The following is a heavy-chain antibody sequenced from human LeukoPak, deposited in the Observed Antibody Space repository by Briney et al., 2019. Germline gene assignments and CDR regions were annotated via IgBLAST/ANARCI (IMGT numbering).Heavy chain of an antibody. CDR1: GFTFSSYS. V-gene: IGHV3-21*01. CDR2: ISSSSSYI. J-gene: IGHJ3*02. CDR3: ARWHSEAFDI. D-gene: IGHD2-21*01. Sequence: PGGSLRLSCAASGFTFSSYSMNWVRQAPGKGLEWVSSISSSSSYIYYADSVKGRFTISRDNAKNSLYLQMDSLRAEDTAVYYCARWHSEAFDIWGQGTMVTVSS.